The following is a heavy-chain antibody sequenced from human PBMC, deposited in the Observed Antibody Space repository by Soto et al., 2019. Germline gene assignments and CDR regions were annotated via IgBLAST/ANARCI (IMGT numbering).Heavy chain of an antibody. D-gene: IGHD6-25*01. Sequence: ASVKVSCKASGYSFTTYIISWVRQTAGQGLEWMGLIAAYNGNPNYPQNLQGRVTMTIDPSTSTAYMELTSLRSDDTAVYYCARIAAESDFAMDVWGQGTTVTVSS. V-gene: IGHV1-18*01. CDR1: GYSFTTYI. CDR2: IAAYNGNP. CDR3: ARIAAESDFAMDV. J-gene: IGHJ6*02.